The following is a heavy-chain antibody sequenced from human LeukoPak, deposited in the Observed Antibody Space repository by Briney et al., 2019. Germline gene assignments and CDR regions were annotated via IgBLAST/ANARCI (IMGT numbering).Heavy chain of an antibody. V-gene: IGHV5-51*01. Sequence: GESPKISCKASGFDFTVHWIAWVRQMPGKGLEWMGIICPGDSNTKYSPPFRGQVTISADKSITTAYLQWSSLKASDTAMYYCARQYYGDNSGFDYWGQGTPVTVSS. CDR2: ICPGDSNT. CDR1: GFDFTVHW. CDR3: ARQYYGDNSGFDY. D-gene: IGHD4-23*01. J-gene: IGHJ4*02.